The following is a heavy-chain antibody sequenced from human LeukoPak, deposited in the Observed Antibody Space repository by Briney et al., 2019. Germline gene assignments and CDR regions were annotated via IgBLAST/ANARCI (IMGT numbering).Heavy chain of an antibody. CDR2: IYHSGST. J-gene: IGHJ4*02. D-gene: IGHD7-27*01. V-gene: IGHV4-30-2*01. Sequence: SETLSLTCTVSGGSISSGGYYWSWIRQPPGKGLEWIGYIYHSGSTYYNPSLKSRVTISVDRSKNQFSLKLSSVAAADTAVYYCARFSPRAMGNYLDFWGQGTLVTVSS. CDR1: GGSISSGGYY. CDR3: ARFSPRAMGNYLDF.